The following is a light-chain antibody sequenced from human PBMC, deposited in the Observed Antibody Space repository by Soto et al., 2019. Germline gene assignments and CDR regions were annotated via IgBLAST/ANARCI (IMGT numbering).Light chain of an antibody. CDR3: AAWDDSLSGGV. Sequence: QLVLTQPPSASGTPGQRVTISCSGSSSNIGSNTVNWYQQLPGTAPKLLIYSNNQRPSGVPDRFSGSKSGTSASLAISGLQPEDEADYYCAAWDDSLSGGVFGGGTKLTVL. CDR2: SNN. J-gene: IGLJ2*01. V-gene: IGLV1-44*01. CDR1: SSNIGSNT.